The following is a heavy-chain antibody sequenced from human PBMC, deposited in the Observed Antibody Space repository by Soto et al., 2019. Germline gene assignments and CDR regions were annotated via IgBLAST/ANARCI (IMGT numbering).Heavy chain of an antibody. Sequence: PSETLSLTCTVSGGSISSYYWSWIRQPPGKGLEWIGYIYYSGSTNYNPSLKSRVTISVDTSKNQFSLKLSSVTAADTAVYYCARLYNNYYYYYMDVWGKGTTVTVSS. D-gene: IGHD1-1*01. V-gene: IGHV4-59*08. CDR2: IYYSGST. CDR3: ARLYNNYYYYYMDV. CDR1: GGSISSYY. J-gene: IGHJ6*03.